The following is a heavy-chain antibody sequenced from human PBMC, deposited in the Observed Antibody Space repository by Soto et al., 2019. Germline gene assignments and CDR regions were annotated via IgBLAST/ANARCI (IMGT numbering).Heavy chain of an antibody. V-gene: IGHV5-51*01. CDR2: VFPGGYHT. Sequence: GESLKLSFHVLGYTFTHYWVVRVLQLPGKGQESMGGVFPGGYHTTYGTSFEGQVTFSADQSTSTAFLQWNRLRASDIGVYFCARRKLHCGGGSCYGTNDLDYWGQGTKVTVSS. CDR3: ARRKLHCGGGSCYGTNDLDY. D-gene: IGHD2-21*01. J-gene: IGHJ4*02. CDR1: GYTFTHYW.